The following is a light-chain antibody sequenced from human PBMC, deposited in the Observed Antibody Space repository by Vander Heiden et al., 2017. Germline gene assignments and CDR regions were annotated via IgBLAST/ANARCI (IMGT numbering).Light chain of an antibody. V-gene: IGKV3-15*01. Sequence: EIVMTQSPATLSVSPGERATLSCRASQSVSSNLAWYQQKPGQAPRLLICGASTRATGIPARFSGSGSGTEFTLTISSLQSEDFAVYYCQQYNNWPRTFGQETKVEIK. J-gene: IGKJ1*01. CDR1: QSVSSN. CDR2: GAS. CDR3: QQYNNWPRT.